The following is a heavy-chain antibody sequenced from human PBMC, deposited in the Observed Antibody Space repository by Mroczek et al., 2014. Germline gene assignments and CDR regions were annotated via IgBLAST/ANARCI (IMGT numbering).Heavy chain of an antibody. D-gene: IGHD2-2*01. CDR1: GGSISSYY. CDR2: IYYSGST. V-gene: IGHV4-59*01. CDR3: ARAAGEHCSSTSCYRGNSYYMDV. J-gene: IGHJ6*03. Sequence: QVQLQESGPGLVKPSETLSLTCTVSGGSISSYYWSWIRQPPGKGLEWIGYIYYSGSTNYNPSLKSRVTISVDTSKNQFSLKLSSVTAADTAVYYCARAAGEHCSSTSCYRGNSYYMDVWGKGTTVTVSS.